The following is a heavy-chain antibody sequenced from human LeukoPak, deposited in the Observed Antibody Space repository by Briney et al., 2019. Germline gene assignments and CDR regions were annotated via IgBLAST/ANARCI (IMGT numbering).Heavy chain of an antibody. Sequence: SETLSLTCTVSGGSISSSSYYWGWIRQPPGKGLEWIESIYYSGSTYYNPSLKSRVTISVDTSKNQFSLKLSSVTAADTAVYYCARQSGSYGVYYYYMDVWGKGTTVTISS. CDR3: ARQSGSYGVYYYYMDV. V-gene: IGHV4-39*01. J-gene: IGHJ6*03. CDR1: GGSISSSSYY. CDR2: IYYSGST. D-gene: IGHD1-26*01.